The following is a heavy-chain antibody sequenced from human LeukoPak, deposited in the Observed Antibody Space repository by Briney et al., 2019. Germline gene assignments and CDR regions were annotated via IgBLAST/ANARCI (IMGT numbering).Heavy chain of an antibody. CDR2: IYYTGIT. J-gene: IGHJ4*02. CDR1: GGSITRYY. Sequence: SETLSLTCTVSGGSITRYYWSWIRQPPGKGLEWIGYIYYTGITNYNPSLKSRVTISIDASKNQFSLKLSSVTAADTAVYYCAREPPGYWGQGILVTVSS. CDR3: AREPPGY. V-gene: IGHV4-59*12.